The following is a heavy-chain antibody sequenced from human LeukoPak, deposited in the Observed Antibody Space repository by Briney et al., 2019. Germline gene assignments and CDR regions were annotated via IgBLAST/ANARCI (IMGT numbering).Heavy chain of an antibody. V-gene: IGHV3-7*01. CDR3: ARQRRYCSGDNCYQRTFDY. J-gene: IGHJ4*02. CDR1: GFTFSSYA. Sequence: GGSLRLSCAASGFTFSSYAMHWVRQAPGKGLEWVANIKDDGSDKYYVDSVKGRFTISRDNAKNSLYLQMNSLRAGDTAVYYCARQRRYCSGDNCYQRTFDYWGQGTLVTVSS. CDR2: IKDDGSDK. D-gene: IGHD2-15*01.